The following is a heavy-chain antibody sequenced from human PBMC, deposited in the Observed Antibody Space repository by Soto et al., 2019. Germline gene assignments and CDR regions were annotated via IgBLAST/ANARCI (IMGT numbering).Heavy chain of an antibody. V-gene: IGHV5-51*01. D-gene: IGHD6-13*01. CDR1: GYSFTSYW. J-gene: IGHJ5*02. CDR3: ARHISEWQQLGGRFDP. Sequence: PGESLKISCKGSGYSFTSYWIGWVRQMPGKGLEWMGIIYPGDSDTRYSPSFQGLVTISADKSISTAYLQWGSLKASDTAMYYCARHISEWQQLGGRFDPWGQGTLVTVSS. CDR2: IYPGDSDT.